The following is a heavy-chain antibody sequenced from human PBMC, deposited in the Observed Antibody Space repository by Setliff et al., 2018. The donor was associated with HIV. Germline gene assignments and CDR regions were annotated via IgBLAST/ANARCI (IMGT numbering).Heavy chain of an antibody. CDR3: ARAGVYYDSSGYCIDY. V-gene: IGHV3-11*06. CDR2: ISSGSSYI. J-gene: IGHJ4*02. Sequence: PGGSLRLSCAASGFIFSDYYMSWIRQAPGKGLEWVSYISSGSSYIYYAESVKGRFTISRDNAKNSLYLQMNSLRAEDTAVYYCARAGVYYDSSGYCIDYWGQGTLVTVSS. CDR1: GFIFSDYY. D-gene: IGHD3-22*01.